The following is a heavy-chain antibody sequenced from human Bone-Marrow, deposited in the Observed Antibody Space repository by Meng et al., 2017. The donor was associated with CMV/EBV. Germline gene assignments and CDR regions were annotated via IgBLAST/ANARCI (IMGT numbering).Heavy chain of an antibody. CDR2: INPSGVST. J-gene: IGHJ5*02. V-gene: IGHV1-46*01. CDR1: GGTFSSYA. CDR3: ARGGLWFGELLGVGNWFEP. Sequence: ASVKVSCKASGGTFSSYAISWVRQAPGQGLEWMGIINPSGVSTSYAQKFQGRVTMTRDTSTSIVYMELSSLRSEDTAVYYCARGGLWFGELLGVGNWFEPWGQGTLVTVSS. D-gene: IGHD3-10*01.